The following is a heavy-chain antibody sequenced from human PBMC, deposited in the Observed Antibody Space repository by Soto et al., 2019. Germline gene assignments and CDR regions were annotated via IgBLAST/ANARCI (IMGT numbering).Heavy chain of an antibody. CDR2: FDPEDGET. CDR3: ATDTAGQLVGMSYYFDY. CDR1: GYTLTELS. D-gene: IGHD6-6*01. J-gene: IGHJ4*02. Sequence: ASVKVSCKVSGYTLTELSMHWVRQAPGKGLEWMGGFDPEDGETIYAQKFQGRDTMTEDTSTDTDYMELSSLRSEDTAVYYCATDTAGQLVGMSYYFDYWGQGTLVTVAS. V-gene: IGHV1-24*01.